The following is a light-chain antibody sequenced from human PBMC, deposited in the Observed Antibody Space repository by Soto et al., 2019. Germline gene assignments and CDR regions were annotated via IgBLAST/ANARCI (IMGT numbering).Light chain of an antibody. CDR1: QDIKNY. Sequence: DIQMTQSPSSLSASVGDRVTITCQASQDIKNYLNWYQQKSGKAPKLLIYDASDLETGVPSRFSGSGSGTDFTFTINSLQPEDIATYYCQKYDNRPLTFGGGTKVEIK. CDR2: DAS. V-gene: IGKV1-33*01. J-gene: IGKJ4*01. CDR3: QKYDNRPLT.